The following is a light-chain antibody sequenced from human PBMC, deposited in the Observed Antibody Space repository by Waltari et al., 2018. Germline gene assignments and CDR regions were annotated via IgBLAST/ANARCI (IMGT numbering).Light chain of an antibody. CDR2: EVF. CDR3: CSYAGRGTYV. J-gene: IGLJ1*01. CDR1: TSAVGSYAL. V-gene: IGLV2-23*02. Sequence: QSALTQPASVSGPPGQSITLSCRATTSAVGSYALFSWYQQHPGEAPKLLICEVFKRPPDTSSRFSGAKSGSTASLTISGLQPEDEADYYCCSYAGRGTYVFGSGTKVTVL.